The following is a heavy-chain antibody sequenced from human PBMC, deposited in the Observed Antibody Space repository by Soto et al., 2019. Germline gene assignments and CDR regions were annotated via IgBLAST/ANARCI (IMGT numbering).Heavy chain of an antibody. V-gene: IGHV4-34*01. D-gene: IGHD2-15*01. J-gene: IGHJ5*02. CDR3: ARGRGMIVVVVAATWFDP. CDR2: INHSGST. CDR1: GGSFSGYY. Sequence: SETLSLTCAVYGGSFSGYYWSWIRQPPGKGLEWIGEINHSGSTNYNPSLKSRVTISVDTSKNQFSLKLSSVTAADTAVYYCARGRGMIVVVVAATWFDPWGQGTLVTVSS.